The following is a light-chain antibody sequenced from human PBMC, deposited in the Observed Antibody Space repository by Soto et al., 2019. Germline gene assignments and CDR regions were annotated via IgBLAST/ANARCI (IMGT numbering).Light chain of an antibody. CDR3: SSYADNNNYV. CDR2: EVS. V-gene: IGLV2-8*01. J-gene: IGLJ1*01. Sequence: QSALTQPPSASGSPGQSVAISCTGTSSDVGGYNYVSWYQQYPGKAPKVMIYEVSKRPSGVPDRFSGSKSGNTASLTVSGLQAEDEADYYCSSYADNNNYVFGTGTKLTVL. CDR1: SSDVGGYNY.